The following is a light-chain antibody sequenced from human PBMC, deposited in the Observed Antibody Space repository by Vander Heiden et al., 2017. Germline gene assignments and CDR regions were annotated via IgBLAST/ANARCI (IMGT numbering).Light chain of an antibody. Sequence: QPALTQPASVSGSPGQSITISCAGTSSDVGPYNLVSWYQQFPGKAPKLIIYEVTKRPSGLSNRFSGSKSDNTASLTISGLMAEDEADYSCCSYAGSATWVFGGGTKVTVL. CDR1: SSDVGPYNL. CDR3: CSYAGSATWV. CDR2: EVT. V-gene: IGLV2-23*02. J-gene: IGLJ3*02.